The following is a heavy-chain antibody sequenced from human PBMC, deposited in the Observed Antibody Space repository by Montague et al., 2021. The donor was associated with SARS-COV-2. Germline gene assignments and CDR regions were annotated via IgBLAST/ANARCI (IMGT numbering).Heavy chain of an antibody. CDR1: VFPFNTYT. Sequence: SLRLSCVASVFPFNTYTMTWVRQAPGKGLEWVSSIFGSGAGTYYAYSXQGRFTISRGNSKNTLYLQLHSLRAEDTAVYYCAKNGGSGSLVYWYFDLWGRGTPVAVSS. CDR2: IFGSGAGT. CDR3: AKNGGSGSLVYWYFDL. V-gene: IGHV3-23*01. D-gene: IGHD2-8*01. J-gene: IGHJ2*01.